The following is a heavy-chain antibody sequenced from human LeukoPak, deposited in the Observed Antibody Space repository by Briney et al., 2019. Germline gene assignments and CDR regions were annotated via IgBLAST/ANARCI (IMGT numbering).Heavy chain of an antibody. CDR1: GYTFTGYY. CDR3: ARGGYGSGSYYNELDY. Sequence: ASVKVSCKASGYTFTGYYMHWVRQAPGQGLEWMGWINPNSGGTNYAQKFQGRVTMTRDTSISTAYMELSSLRSEDTAVYYCARGGYGSGSYYNELDYWGQGTLVTVSS. D-gene: IGHD3-10*01. V-gene: IGHV1-2*02. J-gene: IGHJ4*02. CDR2: INPNSGGT.